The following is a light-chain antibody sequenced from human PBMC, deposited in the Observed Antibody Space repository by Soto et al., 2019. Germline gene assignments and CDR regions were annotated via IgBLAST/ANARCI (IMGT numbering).Light chain of an antibody. J-gene: IGLJ2*01. CDR2: AVN. Sequence: QSVLTQPPSASGSPGQSVTISCSGINFDVEDRYISWYQQRPGQAPKLMIYAVNQRPSGVPDRFSGCRSGNTASLIVSGLQTEDEGAYYCSSHAGPNFVVFRGGTQVTVL. CDR3: SSHAGPNFVV. V-gene: IGLV2-8*01. CDR1: NFDVEDRY.